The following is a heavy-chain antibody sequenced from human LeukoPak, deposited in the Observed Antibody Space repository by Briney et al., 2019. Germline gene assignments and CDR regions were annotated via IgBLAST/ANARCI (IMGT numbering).Heavy chain of an antibody. D-gene: IGHD3-10*01. CDR1: GYSFTGYW. Sequence: GESLNISCKGSGYSFTGYWIGWVRQMPGKGLEWMGIISPDDSDTRYSPSFQGQVTISADKSISTVYLQWSSLKASDTAMYYCARHPLVVSGWIDYWGQGTRVTVSS. V-gene: IGHV5-51*01. J-gene: IGHJ4*02. CDR2: ISPDDSDT. CDR3: ARHPLVVSGWIDY.